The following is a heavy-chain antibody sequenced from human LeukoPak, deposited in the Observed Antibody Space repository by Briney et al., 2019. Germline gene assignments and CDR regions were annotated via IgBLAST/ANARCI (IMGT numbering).Heavy chain of an antibody. CDR1: GGSISSSSYY. CDR3: ARDRGVPYFDY. V-gene: IGHV4-39*07. Sequence: PSETLSLTCTVSGGSISSSSYYWGWIRQPPGKGLEWIGSIYYSGSTYYNPSLKSRVTISVDTSKNQFSLKLSSVTAADTAVYYCARDRGVPYFDYWGQGTLVTVSS. D-gene: IGHD3-10*01. CDR2: IYYSGST. J-gene: IGHJ4*02.